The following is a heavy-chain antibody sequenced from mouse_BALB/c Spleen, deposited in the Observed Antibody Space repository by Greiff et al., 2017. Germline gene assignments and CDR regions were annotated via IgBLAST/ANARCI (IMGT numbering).Heavy chain of an antibody. D-gene: IGHD4-1*01. CDR2: IYPGSGST. CDR3: VTGFPWFAY. V-gene: IGHV1-77*01. J-gene: IGHJ3*01. CDR1: GYTFTDYV. Sequence: VQGVESGPELVKPGASVKMSCKASGYTFTDYVISWVKQRTGQGLEWIGEIYPGSGSTYYNEKFKGKATLTADKSSNTAYMQLSSLTSEDSAVYFCVTGFPWFAYWGQGTLVTVSA.